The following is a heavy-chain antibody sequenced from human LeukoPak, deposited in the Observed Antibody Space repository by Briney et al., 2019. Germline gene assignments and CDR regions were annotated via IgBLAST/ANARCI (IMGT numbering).Heavy chain of an antibody. CDR1: GFTFSSYG. Sequence: GGSLRLSCAASGFTFSSYGMHWVRQAPGKGLEWVAVISYDGSNKYYADSVKGRFTISRDNAKNSLYLQMNSLRAEDTAVYYCARDLGRGPTRKSVGTAMVTDWFDPWGQGTLVTVSS. CDR3: ARDLGRGPTRKSVGTAMVTDWFDP. V-gene: IGHV3-33*05. CDR2: ISYDGSNK. D-gene: IGHD5-18*01. J-gene: IGHJ5*02.